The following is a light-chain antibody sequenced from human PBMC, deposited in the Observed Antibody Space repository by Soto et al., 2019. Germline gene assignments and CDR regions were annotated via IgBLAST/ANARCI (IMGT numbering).Light chain of an antibody. V-gene: IGKV3-11*01. CDR1: QSVSSY. CDR3: QQRSNWPIT. J-gene: IGKJ5*01. CDR2: DTS. Sequence: PGERATLSCRASQSVSSYLAWYQQKPGQAPRLLIYDTSNRATGVPARFSGSGSGTEFTLTISSLQSEDYAVYYCQQRSNWPITFGQGTRLEI.